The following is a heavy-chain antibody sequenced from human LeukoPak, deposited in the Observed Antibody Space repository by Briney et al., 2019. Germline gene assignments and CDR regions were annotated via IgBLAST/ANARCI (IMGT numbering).Heavy chain of an antibody. J-gene: IGHJ3*02. CDR1: GFTFSNYA. V-gene: IGHV3-23*01. CDR2: IGGSGAGT. D-gene: IGHD4-17*01. CDR3: ARDGPGDYDAFDI. Sequence: GGSLRLSCAASGFTFSNYAMNWVRQAPGKGLEWVSTIGGSGAGTYYADSVKGRFTISRDNSKNTLSLQMNSLRAEDTAVYYCARDGPGDYDAFDIWGQGTMVTVSS.